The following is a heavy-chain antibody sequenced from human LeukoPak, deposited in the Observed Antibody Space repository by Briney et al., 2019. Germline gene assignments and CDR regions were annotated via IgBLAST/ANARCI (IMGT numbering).Heavy chain of an antibody. CDR2: IRSDGSNI. CDR1: GFTFTTYG. CDR3: ARGRNDYSNYGTTKYYYYYYMDV. D-gene: IGHD4-11*01. V-gene: IGHV3-30*02. Sequence: GGSLRLSCAASGFTFTTYGMHWVRQAPGKGLEWVAFIRSDGSNIYYADSVKGRFTISRDNSKNTLYLQMNSLRAEDTAVYYCARGRNDYSNYGTTKYYYYYYMDVWGKGTTVTVSS. J-gene: IGHJ6*03.